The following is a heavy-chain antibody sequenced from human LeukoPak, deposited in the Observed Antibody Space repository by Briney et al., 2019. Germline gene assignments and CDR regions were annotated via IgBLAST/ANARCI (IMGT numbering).Heavy chain of an antibody. CDR2: IYHSGST. D-gene: IGHD3-16*01. J-gene: IGHJ4*02. V-gene: IGHV4-38-2*02. CDR3: ARGDDYVDY. CDR1: GYSITSGYY. Sequence: NPSETLSLTCTVSGYSITSGYYWGWIRQPPGKGLEWIGSIYHSGSTYYNPSLKSRVTISVDTSKNQFSLKLSSVTAADTAVYYCARGDDYVDYWGQGTLVTVSS.